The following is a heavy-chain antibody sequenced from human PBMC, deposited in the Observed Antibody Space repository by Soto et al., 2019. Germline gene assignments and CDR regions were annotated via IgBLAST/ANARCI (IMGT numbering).Heavy chain of an antibody. Sequence: SETLSLTCTVSGGSISSSGYYWGWIRQPPWKGLEWIGSIYYSGSTYYNPSLKSRVTISVDTSKNQFSLKLSSVTAADTAVYYCAREMDSSSSSYYYYYGMDVWGQGTTVTVSS. J-gene: IGHJ6*02. CDR1: GGSISSSGYY. D-gene: IGHD6-6*01. CDR2: IYYSGST. V-gene: IGHV4-39*02. CDR3: AREMDSSSSSYYYYYGMDV.